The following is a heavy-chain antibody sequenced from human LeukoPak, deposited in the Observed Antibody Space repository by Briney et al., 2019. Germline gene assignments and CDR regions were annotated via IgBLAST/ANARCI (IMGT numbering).Heavy chain of an antibody. CDR3: ATGVAVAGTHFVDY. Sequence: GGSLRLSCAASGFIFSNYNINRVRQAPGKGLECISSISSSSSHIHYTDSVRGRFTISRDNAKNSVYLQMNSLRVDDTAVYYCATGVAVAGTHFVDYWGQGTLVAVSS. CDR2: ISSSSSHI. D-gene: IGHD6-19*01. V-gene: IGHV3-21*01. J-gene: IGHJ4*02. CDR1: GFIFSNYN.